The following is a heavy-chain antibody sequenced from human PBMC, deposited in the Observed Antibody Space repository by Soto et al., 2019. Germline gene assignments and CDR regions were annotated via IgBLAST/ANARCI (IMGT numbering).Heavy chain of an antibody. CDR1: GFTFSSYS. CDR2: ISSSSSYI. D-gene: IGHD4-17*01. V-gene: IGHV3-21*01. J-gene: IGHJ3*02. Sequence: GGSLRLSCAASGFTFSSYSMNWVRQAPGKGLEWVSSISSSSSYIYYADSVKGRFTISRDNAKNSLYLQMNSLRAEDTAVYYCARDLSDYGDPDAFDIWGQGTMVTVSS. CDR3: ARDLSDYGDPDAFDI.